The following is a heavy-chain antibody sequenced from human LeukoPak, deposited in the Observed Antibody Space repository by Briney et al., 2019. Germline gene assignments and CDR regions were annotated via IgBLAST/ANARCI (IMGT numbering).Heavy chain of an antibody. D-gene: IGHD5/OR15-5a*01. Sequence: ASVKVSCKASGYTFTSYAMHWGRLAPGQSLEWMGWINADNGYTKYFQKFQGRVTFSRDTSANIAYMELSSLGSEDTAVYYCARVISDCAAINCFKGYFDYWGQGTPVTVSS. J-gene: IGHJ4*01. V-gene: IGHV1-3*01. CDR2: INADNGYT. CDR3: ARVISDCAAINCFKGYFDY. CDR1: GYTFTSYA.